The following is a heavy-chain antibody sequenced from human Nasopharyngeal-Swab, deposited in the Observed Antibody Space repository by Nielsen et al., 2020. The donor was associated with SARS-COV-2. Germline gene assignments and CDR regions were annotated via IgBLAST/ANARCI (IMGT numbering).Heavy chain of an antibody. CDR2: IFWDDDK. J-gene: IGHJ6*02. CDR3: ARVDVSGFYYYGLDV. D-gene: IGHD5-12*01. Sequence: SRKGPGKALEWLAVIFWDDDKWYSPSLEGRLTITKDTTKNQVVLRMTNVDPVDTGTYYCARVDVSGFYYYGLDVWGQGTTVTVSS. V-gene: IGHV2-5*02.